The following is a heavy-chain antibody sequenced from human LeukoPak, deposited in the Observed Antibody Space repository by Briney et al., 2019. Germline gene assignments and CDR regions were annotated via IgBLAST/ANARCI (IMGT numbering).Heavy chain of an antibody. Sequence: ASVKVSCKASGYTFTSYAMNWVRQAPGQGLEWMGGIIPIFGTANYAQKFQGRVTITTDESTSTAYMELSSLRSEDTAVYYCARAYQLRDYYFDYWGQGTLVTVSS. V-gene: IGHV1-69*05. CDR1: GYTFTSYA. CDR3: ARAYQLRDYYFDY. D-gene: IGHD2-2*01. CDR2: IIPIFGTA. J-gene: IGHJ4*02.